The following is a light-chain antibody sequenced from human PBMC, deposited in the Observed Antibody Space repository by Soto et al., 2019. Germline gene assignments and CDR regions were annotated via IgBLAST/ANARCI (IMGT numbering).Light chain of an antibody. CDR2: AAS. V-gene: IGKV1-27*01. CDR3: QKYNRAPET. CDR1: QAITTS. J-gene: IGKJ1*01. Sequence: DIQMTQSPSSLSASVGDRVTIPCRASQAITTSLAWYQQKPGKVPKLLIYAASTLQSGVPSRFSGSGSGTEFTLTISSLQPEDVATYYCQKYNRAPETFSQANKVEI.